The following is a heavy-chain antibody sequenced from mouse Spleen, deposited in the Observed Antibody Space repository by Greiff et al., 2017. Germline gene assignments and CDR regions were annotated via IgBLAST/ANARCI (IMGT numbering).Heavy chain of an antibody. CDR3: ARGIITTVVADYAMDY. D-gene: IGHD1-1*01. J-gene: IGHJ4*01. CDR2: IYPGDGDT. Sequence: VQLQQSGPELVKPGASVKISCKASGYAFSSSWMNWVKQRPGKGLEWIGRIYPGDGDTNYNGKFKGKATLTADKSSSTAYMQLSSLTSEDSAVYFCARGIITTVVADYAMDYWGQGTSVTVSS. V-gene: IGHV1-82*01. CDR1: GYAFSSSW.